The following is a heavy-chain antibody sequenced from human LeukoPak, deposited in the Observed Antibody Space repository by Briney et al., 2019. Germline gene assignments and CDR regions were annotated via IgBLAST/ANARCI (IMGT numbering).Heavy chain of an antibody. CDR3: ARIIAASQDVFDI. Sequence: SETLSLTCTVSGGSISSSSYYWGWIRQPPGKGLGWIGSIYYSGSSYYNPSLKSRLTMAVDRSNNQFSLNLNSVTAADTAVYFCARIIAASQDVFDIWGQGTMITVSS. D-gene: IGHD6-6*01. V-gene: IGHV4-39*07. CDR1: GGSISSSSYY. J-gene: IGHJ3*02. CDR2: IYYSGSS.